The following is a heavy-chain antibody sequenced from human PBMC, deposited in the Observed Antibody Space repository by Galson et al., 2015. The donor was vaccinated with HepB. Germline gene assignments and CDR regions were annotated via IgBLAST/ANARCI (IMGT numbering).Heavy chain of an antibody. D-gene: IGHD1-26*01. V-gene: IGHV3-30*04. CDR2: MSYDGSNK. Sequence: SLRLSCAASGFTFSNYAMHWVRQAPGKGLEWVALMSYDGSNKFYADSVKGRFTISRDHSSNTLYLQMNSLRFDDTALYYCARDGIGRAPRGYNFCDYWGQGTLVAVSS. CDR1: GFTFSNYA. CDR3: ARDGIGRAPRGYNFCDY. J-gene: IGHJ4*02.